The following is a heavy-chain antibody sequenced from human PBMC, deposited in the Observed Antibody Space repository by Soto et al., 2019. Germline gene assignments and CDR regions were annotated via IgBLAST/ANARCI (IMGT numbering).Heavy chain of an antibody. CDR3: ARMSYFYDKWYFDL. V-gene: IGHV4-34*01. CDR1: GGSFSGYY. Sequence: KTSETLSLTCAVYGGSFSGYYWSWIRQPPGKGLEWIGEINHSGSTNYNPSLKSRLSMSIDKSQNQFTLKLNSVTAADTATYYCARMSYFYDKWYFDLWGRGTLVTVSS. D-gene: IGHD3-22*01. J-gene: IGHJ2*01. CDR2: INHSGST.